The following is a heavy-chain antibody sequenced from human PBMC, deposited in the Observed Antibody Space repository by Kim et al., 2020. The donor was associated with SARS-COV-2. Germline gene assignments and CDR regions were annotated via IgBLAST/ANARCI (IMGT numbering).Heavy chain of an antibody. D-gene: IGHD4-17*01. Sequence: SETLSLTCAVYGGSFIGYYSSWIRQPPGKGLEWIGEINHSVSTNYNPSLKSRVTISVDTSKNQFSLKLSSVTAADTAVYYCARGLPVTTFFYYYYGMDVWGQGTTVTVSS. CDR1: GGSFIGYY. CDR2: INHSVST. J-gene: IGHJ6*02. V-gene: IGHV4-34*01. CDR3: ARGLPVTTFFYYYYGMDV.